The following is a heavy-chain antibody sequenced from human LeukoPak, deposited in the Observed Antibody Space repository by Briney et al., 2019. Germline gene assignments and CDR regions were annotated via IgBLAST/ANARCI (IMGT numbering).Heavy chain of an antibody. D-gene: IGHD3-3*01. J-gene: IGHJ3*02. CDR1: AFTVSNYW. V-gene: IGHV3-74*01. Sequence: PGGSLRLSCAASAFTVSNYWMHWVRQAPGQGLVWVSLINSDGSSTIYADSVKGRFTISRDNAKNTLYLQMNSLRAEDTAVYYCARGLTIFGVVNDAFDIWGQGTMVTVSS. CDR2: INSDGSST. CDR3: ARGLTIFGVVNDAFDI.